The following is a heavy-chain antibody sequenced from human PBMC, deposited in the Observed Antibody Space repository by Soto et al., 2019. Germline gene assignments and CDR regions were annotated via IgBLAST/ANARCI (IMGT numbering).Heavy chain of an antibody. CDR2: IYTSGST. Sequence: QVQLQESGPGLVKPSETLSLTCTVSGDSMTKYYWSWIRQPAGKGLEWIGRIYTSGSTNYNPSLKSRVTMSIDTSNNHFSLNLTSVTAADMAMYFCARTVGAAYYFDFWGPGALVTVSS. V-gene: IGHV4-4*07. CDR1: GDSMTKYY. J-gene: IGHJ4*02. D-gene: IGHD1-26*01. CDR3: ARTVGAAYYFDF.